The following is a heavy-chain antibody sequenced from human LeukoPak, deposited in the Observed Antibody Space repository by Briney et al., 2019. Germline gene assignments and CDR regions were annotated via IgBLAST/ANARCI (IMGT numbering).Heavy chain of an antibody. D-gene: IGHD3-3*01. CDR2: INHSGST. V-gene: IGHV4-34*01. CDR3: ARGAERPTTISPGGYYYYGMDV. CDR1: GGSFSGYY. J-gene: IGHJ6*02. Sequence: SETLSLTCAVYGGSFSGYYWSWIRQPPGKGLEWIGEINHSGSTNYNPSLKSRVTISVDTSKNQFSLKLSSVTAADTAAYYCARGAERPTTISPGGYYYYGMDVWGQGTTVTVSS.